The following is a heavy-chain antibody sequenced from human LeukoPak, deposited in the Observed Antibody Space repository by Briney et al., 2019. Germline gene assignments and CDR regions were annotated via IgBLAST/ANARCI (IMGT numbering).Heavy chain of an antibody. Sequence: GGSLRLSCVVSGSMFRNYWMSWLRQAPGKGLEWVSAISGSGGSTYYADSVKGRFTISRDNSKNTLYLQMNSLRAEDTAVYYCAKGATYYYDSSGRNHDAFDIWGQGTMVTVSS. D-gene: IGHD3-22*01. CDR1: GSMFRNYW. J-gene: IGHJ3*02. CDR3: AKGATYYYDSSGRNHDAFDI. CDR2: ISGSGGST. V-gene: IGHV3-23*01.